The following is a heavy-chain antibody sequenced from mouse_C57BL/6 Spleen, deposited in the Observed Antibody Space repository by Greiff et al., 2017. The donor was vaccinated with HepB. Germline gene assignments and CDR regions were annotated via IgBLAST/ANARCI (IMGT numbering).Heavy chain of an antibody. CDR3: LRGNFDY. J-gene: IGHJ2*01. Sequence: QVQLQQPGAELVKPGASVKLSCKASGYTFTSYWMQWVKQRPGQGLEWIGEIDPSDSYTNYNQKFKGKATLTVDTSSSTAYMQLSSLTSEDSAVYYCLRGNFDYWGQGTTLTVSS. CDR2: IDPSDSYT. CDR1: GYTFTSYW. V-gene: IGHV1-50*01.